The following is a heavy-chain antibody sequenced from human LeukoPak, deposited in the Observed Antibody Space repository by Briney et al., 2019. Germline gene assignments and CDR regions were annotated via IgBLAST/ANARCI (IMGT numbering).Heavy chain of an antibody. V-gene: IGHV4-34*01. CDR2: INHSGST. CDR1: GGSVSGYY. D-gene: IGHD3-3*01. CDR3: ARHYDFWSGYYTGGYFDY. Sequence: PSETLSLTCAVYGGSVSGYYWSWIRQPPGKGLEWIGEINHSGSTNYNPSLKSRVTISVDTSKNQFSLKLSSVTAADTAVYYCARHYDFWSGYYTGGYFDYWGQGTLVTVSS. J-gene: IGHJ4*02.